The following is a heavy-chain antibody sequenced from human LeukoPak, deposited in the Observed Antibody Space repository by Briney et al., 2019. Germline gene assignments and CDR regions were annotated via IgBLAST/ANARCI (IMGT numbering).Heavy chain of an antibody. CDR3: ARAPGSVSP. CDR1: GYTFTGYY. J-gene: IGHJ5*02. D-gene: IGHD1-26*01. CDR2: INPNSGGA. Sequence: ASVKVSCKASGYTFTGYYIHWVRQAPGQGIEWMGWINPNSGGANYAQKFQGRVTMTRDTSISTAYMELNWLTSDDTAVYYCARAPGSVSPWGQVTLVTVSS. V-gene: IGHV1-2*02.